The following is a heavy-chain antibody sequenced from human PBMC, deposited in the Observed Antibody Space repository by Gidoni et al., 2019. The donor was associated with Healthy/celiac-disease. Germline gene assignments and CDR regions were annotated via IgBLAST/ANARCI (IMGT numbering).Heavy chain of an antibody. CDR3: ARAPTYMGWLPDY. J-gene: IGHJ4*02. CDR2: IYPGDSET. Sequence: EVQLVQSGAEVKKPEESLTISCKSSGYTFTSYWNGWVRQLPWKDLEWMGIIYPGDSETRYRPSFQGQVTISADKSISTADLPWSSLKASDTAMYYCARAPTYMGWLPDYWGQGTLVTVSS. D-gene: IGHD5-12*01. CDR1: GYTFTSYW. V-gene: IGHV5-51*01.